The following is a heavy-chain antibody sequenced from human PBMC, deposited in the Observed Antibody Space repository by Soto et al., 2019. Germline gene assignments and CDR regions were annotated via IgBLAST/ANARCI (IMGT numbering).Heavy chain of an antibody. V-gene: IGHV3-33*01. Sequence: PGGSLRLSCAASGFTFSSYGMHWVRQAPGKGLEWVAVIWYDGSNKYYADSVKGRFTISRDNSKNTLYLQMNSLRAEDTAVYYCAREPHYDYLWPYGMDVWGQGTTVTVSS. D-gene: IGHD3-16*01. CDR3: AREPHYDYLWPYGMDV. J-gene: IGHJ6*02. CDR2: IWYDGSNK. CDR1: GFTFSSYG.